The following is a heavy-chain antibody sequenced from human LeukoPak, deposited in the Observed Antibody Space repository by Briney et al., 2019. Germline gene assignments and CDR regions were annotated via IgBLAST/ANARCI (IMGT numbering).Heavy chain of an antibody. CDR1: GFTVSSNY. D-gene: IGHD2-15*01. V-gene: IGHV3-7*01. J-gene: IGHJ6*02. Sequence: GGSLRLSCAASGFTVSSNYMSWVRQASGKGLEWVANIKQDGSEKYYVDSVKGRFTISRDNAKNSLYLQMNSLRAEDTAVYYCARDSFYGMDVWGQGTTVTVSS. CDR3: ARDSFYGMDV. CDR2: IKQDGSEK.